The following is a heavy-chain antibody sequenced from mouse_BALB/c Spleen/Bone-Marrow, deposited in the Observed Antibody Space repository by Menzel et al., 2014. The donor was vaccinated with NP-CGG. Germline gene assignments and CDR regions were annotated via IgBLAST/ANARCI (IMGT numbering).Heavy chain of an antibody. J-gene: IGHJ4*01. D-gene: IGHD3-1*01. CDR1: GFTFSSYT. CDR3: SRHVGNPYAMDY. Sequence: DVKLVESGGGLVQPGGSLKLSRAASGFTFSSYTMSWVRQTPEKRLEWVAYISNGGGSTSYPDTVKGRLTISRDNAKNTLYLQMSSLKSEDTAMYYCSRHVGNPYAMDYWGQGTSVTVSS. V-gene: IGHV5-12-2*01. CDR2: ISNGGGST.